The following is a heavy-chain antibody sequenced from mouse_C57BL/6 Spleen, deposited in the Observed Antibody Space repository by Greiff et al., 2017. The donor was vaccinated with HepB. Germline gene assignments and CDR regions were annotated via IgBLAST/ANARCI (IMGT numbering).Heavy chain of an antibody. J-gene: IGHJ1*03. Sequence: EVQLQQSGPELVKPGASVKMPCKASGYTFTDYNMDWVKQSHGKSLEWIGDINPNNGGTIYNQKFKGKATLTVDKSSSTAYMELRSLTSEDTAVYYCARLSTTVVAGEYFDVWGTGTTVTVSS. V-gene: IGHV1-18*01. CDR2: INPNNGGT. CDR3: ARLSTTVVAGEYFDV. D-gene: IGHD1-1*01. CDR1: GYTFTDYN.